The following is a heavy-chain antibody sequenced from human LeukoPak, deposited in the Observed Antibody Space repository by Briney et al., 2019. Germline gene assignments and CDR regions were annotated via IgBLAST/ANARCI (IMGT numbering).Heavy chain of an antibody. V-gene: IGHV2-70*11. Sequence: SGPALVKPTQTLTLTCTFSGFSLSTSGMCVSWIRQPPGKALEWLARIDWDDDKYYSTSLKTRLTISKDTSKNQVVLTMTNMDPVDTATYYCARIPSDTIFGVVIYYYYMDIWGKGTTVTVSS. CDR2: IDWDDDK. D-gene: IGHD3-3*01. J-gene: IGHJ6*03. CDR3: ARIPSDTIFGVVIYYYYMDI. CDR1: GFSLSTSGMC.